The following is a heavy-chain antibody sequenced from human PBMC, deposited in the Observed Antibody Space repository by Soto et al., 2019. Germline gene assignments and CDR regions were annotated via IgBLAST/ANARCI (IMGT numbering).Heavy chain of an antibody. J-gene: IGHJ6*01. D-gene: IGHD3-10*01. V-gene: IGHV5-51*01. CDR3: AGHGKAGRGVLGYYYDSMDV. CDR2: IFPGDSDT. CDR1: GYSFTSYW. Sequence: HGESLKISCKGSGYSFTSYWIGWVRQMPGKGLEWMGIIFPGDSDTRYSPSFQGQVTISADKSISTAYLQWSSLKASDTAMYYCAGHGKAGRGVLGYYYDSMDVWGQGTTVTVYS.